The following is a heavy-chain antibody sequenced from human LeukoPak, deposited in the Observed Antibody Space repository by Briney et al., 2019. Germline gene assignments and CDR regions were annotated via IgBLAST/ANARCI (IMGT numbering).Heavy chain of an antibody. Sequence: GGSLRLSCAASGFTVSSNYMSWVRQAPGKGLEWVSVIYSGGSTYYADSVKGRFTISRDNSKNTLYLQMNSLRAEDTAVYYCAREDSSSWSKFDYWGQGTLVTVSS. CDR3: AREDSSSWSKFDY. CDR1: GFTVSSNY. CDR2: IYSGGST. J-gene: IGHJ4*02. D-gene: IGHD6-13*01. V-gene: IGHV3-66*01.